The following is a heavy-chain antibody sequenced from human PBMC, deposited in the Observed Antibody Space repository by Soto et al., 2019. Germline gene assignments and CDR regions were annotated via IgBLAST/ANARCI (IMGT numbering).Heavy chain of an antibody. J-gene: IGHJ6*02. CDR1: DRYIRSSSYY. Sequence: SETLSHTCTVSDRYIRSSSYYWSWNRQPPGKGPEWIGSMYYSGRTYYTRSRKSRVTICVGTSKNQFCLKLCSGTAADTAVYYCARHGTRRTRYVNLYYDYCGMDVWGQESTVTVSS. V-gene: IGHV4-39*01. CDR2: MYYSGRT. CDR3: ARHGTRRTRYVNLYYDYCGMDV. D-gene: IGHD1-1*01.